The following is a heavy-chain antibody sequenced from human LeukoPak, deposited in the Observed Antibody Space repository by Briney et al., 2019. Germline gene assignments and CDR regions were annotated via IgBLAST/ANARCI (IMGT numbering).Heavy chain of an antibody. V-gene: IGHV3-21*01. CDR3: AKKKSGMVRGPPDNWFDP. CDR2: ISSSSSYI. Sequence: PGGSLRLSCAASGFTFSSYSMNWVRQAPGKGLEWVSSISSSSSYIYYADSVKGRFTISRDNAKNSLYLQMNSLRAEDTAVYYCAKKKSGMVRGPPDNWFDPWGQGTLVTVSS. CDR1: GFTFSSYS. D-gene: IGHD3-10*01. J-gene: IGHJ5*02.